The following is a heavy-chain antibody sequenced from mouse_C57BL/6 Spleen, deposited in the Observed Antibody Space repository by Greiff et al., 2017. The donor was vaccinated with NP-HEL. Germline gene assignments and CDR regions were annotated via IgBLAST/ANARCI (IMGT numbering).Heavy chain of an antibody. V-gene: IGHV1-7*01. CDR3: ARGDYDEDYYAMGY. Sequence: QVQLQQSGAELVKPGASVKLSCKASGYTFTSYWMHWVKQRPGQGLEWIGYINPSSGYTKYNQKFKDKATFTANKSSSTAYMQLSRLTYEDSAVYYGARGDYDEDYYAMGYWGQGTSVTVAS. CDR1: GYTFTSYW. D-gene: IGHD2-4*01. J-gene: IGHJ4*01. CDR2: INPSSGYT.